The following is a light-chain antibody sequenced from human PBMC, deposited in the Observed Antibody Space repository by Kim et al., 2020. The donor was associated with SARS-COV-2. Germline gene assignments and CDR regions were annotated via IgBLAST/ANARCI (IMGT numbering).Light chain of an antibody. CDR2: GND. Sequence: TVTPSCAGTDSNIGANYDVHWYHQLPGAAPRLVIYGNDFRPAGVPARFSGSRSDSSASLVITGLQAEDEGRYYCQAYDRALTASVFGGGTELTVL. CDR3: QAYDRALTASV. CDR1: DSNIGANYD. J-gene: IGLJ3*02. V-gene: IGLV1-40*01.